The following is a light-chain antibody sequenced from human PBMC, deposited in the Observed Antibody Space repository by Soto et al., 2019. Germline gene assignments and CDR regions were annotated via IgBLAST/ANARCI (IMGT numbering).Light chain of an antibody. V-gene: IGKV3-20*01. J-gene: IGKJ1*01. CDR3: QQYGSSPWT. CDR2: AAS. Sequence: VVTTQYPATMSVSPGERATLSCRASQGLGTNLAWYQQKPGQAPRLLIYAASTRATGVPGRFSGSGSGTDFTLTISRLEPEDFALYYCQQYGSSPWTFGQRTMVDI. CDR1: QGLGTN.